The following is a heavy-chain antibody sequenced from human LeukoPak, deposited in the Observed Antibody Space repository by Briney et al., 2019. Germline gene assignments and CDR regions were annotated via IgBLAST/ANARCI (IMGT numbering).Heavy chain of an antibody. V-gene: IGHV3-21*01. Sequence: GGSLRLSCAASRFIFSRNSMNWVRQAPGKGPEWVSSISSSSSYIYYADSVKGRFTISRDNAKNSLYLQMNSLRAEDTAVYYCARDQSRWYDFWSGYHFDYWGQGTLVTVSS. CDR2: ISSSSSYI. CDR1: RFIFSRNS. CDR3: ARDQSRWYDFWSGYHFDY. J-gene: IGHJ4*02. D-gene: IGHD3-3*01.